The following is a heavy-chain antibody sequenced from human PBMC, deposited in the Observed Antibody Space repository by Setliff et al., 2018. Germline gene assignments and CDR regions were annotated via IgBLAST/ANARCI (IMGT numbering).Heavy chain of an antibody. V-gene: IGHV4-39*07. J-gene: IGHJ4*02. D-gene: IGHD3-22*01. CDR3: ARYDSSGYSENYYFDY. CDR1: GGSISTTDYY. CDR2: VYYSGNT. Sequence: SETLSLTCTVSGGSISTTDYYWGWIRQPPGKGLEWIGCVYYSGNTYYSPSLKSRDTMFVDTSKNQFSLMLYSVTAADTAIYYCARYDSSGYSENYYFDYWGQGTLVTVSS.